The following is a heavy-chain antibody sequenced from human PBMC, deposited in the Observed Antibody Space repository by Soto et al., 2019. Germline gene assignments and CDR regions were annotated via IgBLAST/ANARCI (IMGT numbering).Heavy chain of an antibody. CDR1: GFTFSTSS. D-gene: IGHD2-21*01. J-gene: IGHJ4*02. V-gene: IGHV3-23*01. CDR2: ISNTGRTT. Sequence: EVQLLESGGGLIQPGGSLRLSCAASGFTFSTSSMSWAPQPPGKGLEWVSVISNTGRTTYYADSVNGRFTISRDNSKNTLYLHLNSLRAEDTAVYYCAKDSVRISYSALWGQGTLVTVSS. CDR3: AKDSVRISYSAL.